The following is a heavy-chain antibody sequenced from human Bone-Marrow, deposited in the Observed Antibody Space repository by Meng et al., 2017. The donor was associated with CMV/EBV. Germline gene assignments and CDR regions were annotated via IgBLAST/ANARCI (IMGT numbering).Heavy chain of an antibody. D-gene: IGHD6-19*01. Sequence: ASGFTFSSYALTWVRQAPGKGLEWVSGISTSGGATYYADSVKGRFTISRDNSKDMLYLQMHSLRAEDTAFYYCAKDRTYVAGIFDYWGQGTLVTVSS. CDR2: ISTSGGAT. J-gene: IGHJ4*02. CDR3: AKDRTYVAGIFDY. V-gene: IGHV3-23*01. CDR1: GFTFSSYA.